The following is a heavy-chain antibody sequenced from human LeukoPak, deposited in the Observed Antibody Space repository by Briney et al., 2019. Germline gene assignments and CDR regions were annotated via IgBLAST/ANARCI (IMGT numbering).Heavy chain of an antibody. Sequence: PGGSLRLSCAASGFTFSSYAMSWVRQAPGKGLEWVSVIYSGGSTYYPDSVKGRFIITRDDSQNTLYLQMNSLRAEDMAVYYCARITSKVSLGGGWYFDYWGQGTLVTVSS. CDR2: IYSGGST. CDR3: ARITSKVSLGGGWYFDY. V-gene: IGHV3-66*01. J-gene: IGHJ4*02. CDR1: GFTFSSYA. D-gene: IGHD6-19*01.